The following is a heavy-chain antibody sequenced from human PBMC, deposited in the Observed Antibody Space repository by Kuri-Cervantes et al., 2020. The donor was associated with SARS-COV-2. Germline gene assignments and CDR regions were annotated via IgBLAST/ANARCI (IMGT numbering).Heavy chain of an antibody. CDR2: IGGSGVRT. CDR3: AKDSGYYDSSGYYRY. D-gene: IGHD3-22*01. Sequence: GESLKISCAASGFTFSSYAMNWVRQAPGEGLEWVSVIGGSGVRTNYADSVKGRFTISRDNSKNTLYLQMNSLRAEDTAVYYCAKDSGYYDSSGYYRYWGQGTLVTVSS. CDR1: GFTFSSYA. V-gene: IGHV3-23*01. J-gene: IGHJ4*02.